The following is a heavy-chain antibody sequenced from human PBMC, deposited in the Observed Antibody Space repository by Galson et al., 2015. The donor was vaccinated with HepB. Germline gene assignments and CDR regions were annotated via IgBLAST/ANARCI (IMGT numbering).Heavy chain of an antibody. Sequence: ETLSLTCTVSGGSINSHYWSWIRQSPGKGLEWIGYISYTGSTYDNPSLKSRVSMSVDTSKNQFSLKLNSVTAADTAVYYCATSPSSWHYFIGYNRFDPWGQGTLVIVSS. J-gene: IGHJ5*02. D-gene: IGHD6-13*01. CDR2: ISYTGST. CDR3: ATSPSSWHYFIGYNRFDP. CDR1: GGSINSHY. V-gene: IGHV4-59*04.